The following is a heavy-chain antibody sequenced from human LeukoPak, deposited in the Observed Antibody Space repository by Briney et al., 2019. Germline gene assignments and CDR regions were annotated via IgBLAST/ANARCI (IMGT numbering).Heavy chain of an antibody. J-gene: IGHJ6*02. CDR1: GYSFTSYW. Sequence: GESLRISCKGSGYSFTSYWISWVRQMPGKGLEWMGRIDPSDSYTNYSPSFQGHVTISADKSISTAYLQWSSLKPSDTAMYYCASQRDPTYYYYGMDVWGRGTTVSVSS. CDR2: IDPSDSYT. CDR3: ASQRDPTYYYYGMDV. V-gene: IGHV5-10-1*01.